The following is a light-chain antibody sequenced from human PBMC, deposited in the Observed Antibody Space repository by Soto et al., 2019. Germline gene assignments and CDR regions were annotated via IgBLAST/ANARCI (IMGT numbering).Light chain of an antibody. CDR1: QNIRGNE. Sequence: EVVLTQSPGTLSLSPGERATLSCRASQNIRGNELAWYQQKPGQAPRLLIYRGSSRATGIPDRFSGRGSGTDFTLSISGLEPEDFGVYYWQDDGTSAPWTFGHGTNVEIK. J-gene: IGKJ1*01. V-gene: IGKV3-20*01. CDR3: QDDGTSAPWT. CDR2: RGS.